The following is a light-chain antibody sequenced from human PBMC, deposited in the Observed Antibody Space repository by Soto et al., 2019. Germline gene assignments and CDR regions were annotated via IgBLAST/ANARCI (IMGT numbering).Light chain of an antibody. CDR1: SGHSSYI. CDR2: LEGSGSY. Sequence: QSALTQSSSASASLGSSVKRTCTLSSGHSSYIIAWHQQQPGKAPRYLMKLEGSGSYNKGSGVPDRFSGSSSGADRYLTISNLQFEDEADYYCETWDTNTWVFGGGTKLTVL. CDR3: ETWDTNTWV. J-gene: IGLJ3*02. V-gene: IGLV4-60*02.